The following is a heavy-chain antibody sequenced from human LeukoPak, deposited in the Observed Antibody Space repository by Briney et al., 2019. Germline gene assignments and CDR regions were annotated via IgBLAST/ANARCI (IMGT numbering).Heavy chain of an antibody. D-gene: IGHD3-10*01. J-gene: IGHJ4*02. CDR3: ARGPSHGGHDY. V-gene: IGHV1-2*02. CDR1: GYTFTGFF. CDR2: INPNSGGT. Sequence: GSVKVSCKVSGYTFTGFFIHWIRQAPGQGLEWMGWINPNSGGTNYAQKFQGRVTMTSDTSITTTYMELSRLRSDDTAVYYCARGPSHGGHDYWGQGTLVTVSS.